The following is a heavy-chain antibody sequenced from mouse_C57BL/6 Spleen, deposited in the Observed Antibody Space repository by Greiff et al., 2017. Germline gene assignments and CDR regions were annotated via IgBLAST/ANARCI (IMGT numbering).Heavy chain of an antibody. D-gene: IGHD3-2*02. CDR3: ARDQGGYFDV. Sequence: EVQLVESGGGLVKPGGSLKLSCAASGFTFSSYAMSWVRQTPEKRLEWVATISDGGSYTYYPDNVKGRFTISRDNAKNNLYLQMSHLKSEDTAMYYCARDQGGYFDVWGTGTTVTVSS. J-gene: IGHJ1*03. CDR2: ISDGGSYT. CDR1: GFTFSSYA. V-gene: IGHV5-4*01.